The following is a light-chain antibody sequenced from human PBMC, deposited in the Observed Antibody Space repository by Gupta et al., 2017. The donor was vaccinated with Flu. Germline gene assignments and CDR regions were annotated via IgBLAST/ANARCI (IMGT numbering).Light chain of an antibody. J-gene: IGKJ3*01. CDR2: SAS. Sequence: EIVLTQSPGTLSLSPGERATLSCRASQSVRTTYLAWYQQKPVQAPRLLIYSASIRATGIPDRFSGSGSGTDFTLTISRLEQEDFAVYYFQQYSVSSLFTFGHGTRLDI. V-gene: IGKV3-20*01. CDR1: QSVRTTY. CDR3: QQYSVSSLFT.